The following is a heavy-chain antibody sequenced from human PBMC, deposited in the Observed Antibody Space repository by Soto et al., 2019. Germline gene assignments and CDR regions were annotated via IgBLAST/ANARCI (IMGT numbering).Heavy chain of an antibody. Sequence: GGSLRLSCAASGFTFSSYAVSWVRQAPGKGLEWVSAISSSGGSTYYADSVKGRFTISSDNFKNTLYLQMNSLRAEDTAVYYCARVPSGYYYAEYYFDYWGQGTLVTVSS. V-gene: IGHV3-23*01. CDR3: ARVPSGYYYAEYYFDY. D-gene: IGHD3-22*01. CDR2: ISSSGGST. J-gene: IGHJ4*02. CDR1: GFTFSSYA.